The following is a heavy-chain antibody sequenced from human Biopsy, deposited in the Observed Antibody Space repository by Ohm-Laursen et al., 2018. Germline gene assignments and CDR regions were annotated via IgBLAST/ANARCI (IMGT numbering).Heavy chain of an antibody. CDR3: ARLGSGDYFPTFFDF. CDR1: GGSISSYY. V-gene: IGHV4-59*12. D-gene: IGHD5-12*01. J-gene: IGHJ4*02. Sequence: TLSLTCTVSGGSISSYYWTWIRQPPGKGLEWIGDVYYSGSTNRNPSLKSRVTILVDTSKNQFSLKLNSVTAADTAVYYCARLGSGDYFPTFFDFWGQGALVTVSS. CDR2: VYYSGST.